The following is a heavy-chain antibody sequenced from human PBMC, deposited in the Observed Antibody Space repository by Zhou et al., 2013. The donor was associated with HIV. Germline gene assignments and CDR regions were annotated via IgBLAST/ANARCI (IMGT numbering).Heavy chain of an antibody. D-gene: IGHD1-26*01. CDR2: MNPNNGGT. CDR3: GRPIVGSSTLGLDF. J-gene: IGHJ4*02. V-gene: IGHV1-2*02. CDR1: GYTFTGYS. Sequence: QVQLVQSGAEVKKPGASVRVSCKASGYTFTGYSVHWVRQAPGQGLEWVGWMNPNNGGTNYAQEFQGRVTLTRDTSISTAYMELSSLRSDDTAVYYCGRPIVGSSTLGLDFWGQGTLVTVSS.